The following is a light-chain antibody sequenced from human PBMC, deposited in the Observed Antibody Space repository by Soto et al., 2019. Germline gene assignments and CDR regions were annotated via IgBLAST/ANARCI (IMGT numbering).Light chain of an antibody. V-gene: IGLV2-23*03. CDR1: SSDVGSYNL. J-gene: IGLJ2*01. Sequence: QSALTQPASVSGSPGQSITISCTGTSSDVGSYNLVSWYQQPPGKAPKLMIYEGSKRPSGLSNRFSGSTSGNTASLTISGLQAEDEADYYCCSYAGSSTFHVVFGGGTKVTVL. CDR3: CSYAGSSTFHVV. CDR2: EGS.